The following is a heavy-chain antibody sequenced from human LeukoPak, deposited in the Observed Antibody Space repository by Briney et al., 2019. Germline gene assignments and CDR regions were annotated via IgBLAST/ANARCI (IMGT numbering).Heavy chain of an antibody. J-gene: IGHJ4*02. V-gene: IGHV1-18*01. Sequence: GASVKVSCKASGYTFTNYGISWVRQAPGQGLEWMGWISAYNGNTIYAQKLQGRVTMTTDTSTSTAYMELRSLRSDDTAVYYCARDLSGLSAFDIWGQGTLVTVSS. D-gene: IGHD5-12*01. CDR3: ARDLSGLSAFDI. CDR1: GYTFTNYG. CDR2: ISAYNGNT.